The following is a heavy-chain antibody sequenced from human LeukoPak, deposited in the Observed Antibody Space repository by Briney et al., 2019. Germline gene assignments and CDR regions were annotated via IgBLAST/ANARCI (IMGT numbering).Heavy chain of an antibody. V-gene: IGHV4-39*07. CDR2: IYYSGST. J-gene: IGHJ2*01. D-gene: IGHD3-10*01. Sequence: SSETLSLTCTVSGGSISSSSYYWGWIRQPPGKGLEWIGSIYYSGSTYYNPSLKSRVTISVDTSKNQFSLKLSSVTAADTAVYYCARVESGGWYYYGSGSPAVYFDLWGRGTLVTVSS. CDR1: GGSISSSSYY. CDR3: ARVESGGWYYYGSGSPAVYFDL.